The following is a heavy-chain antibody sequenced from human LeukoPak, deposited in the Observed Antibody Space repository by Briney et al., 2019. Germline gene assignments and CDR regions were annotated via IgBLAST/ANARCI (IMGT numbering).Heavy chain of an antibody. CDR2: INPNSGGT. J-gene: IGHJ6*02. CDR1: GYTFTGYY. D-gene: IGHD1-14*01. Sequence: ASVNVSCTASGYTFTGYYMHWVRQAPGQGLEWMGWINPNSGGTNYAQKFQGWVTMTRDTSISTAYMELSRLRSDDTAVYYCARLRRNGMDVWGQGTTVTVSS. CDR3: ARLRRNGMDV. V-gene: IGHV1-2*04.